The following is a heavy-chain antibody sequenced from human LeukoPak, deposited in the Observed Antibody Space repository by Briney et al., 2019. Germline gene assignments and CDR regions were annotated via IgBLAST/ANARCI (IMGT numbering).Heavy chain of an antibody. D-gene: IGHD4-17*01. V-gene: IGHV3-23*01. Sequence: GGSLRLSCAASGFTFSSYAMSWVRQAPGKGLEWVSAISGSGGSTCYADSVKGRFTISRDNSKNTLYLQMNSLRAEDTAVYYCATNHDYGDYLYFDYWGQGTLVTVSS. J-gene: IGHJ4*02. CDR2: ISGSGGST. CDR3: ATNHDYGDYLYFDY. CDR1: GFTFSSYA.